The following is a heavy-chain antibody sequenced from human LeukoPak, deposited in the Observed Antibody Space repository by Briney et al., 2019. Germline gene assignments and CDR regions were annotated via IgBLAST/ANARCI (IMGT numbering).Heavy chain of an antibody. CDR1: GGSFSGYY. Sequence: KPSETLSLTCAVYGGSFSGYYWSWIRQPPGKGLEWIGEINHSGSTNYNPSLKSRVTISVDTSKNQFSLKLSSVTAADTAVYYCARRTRYYTLGYWGQGTLVTVSS. CDR3: ARRTRYYTLGY. D-gene: IGHD3-3*01. J-gene: IGHJ4*02. V-gene: IGHV4-34*01. CDR2: INHSGST.